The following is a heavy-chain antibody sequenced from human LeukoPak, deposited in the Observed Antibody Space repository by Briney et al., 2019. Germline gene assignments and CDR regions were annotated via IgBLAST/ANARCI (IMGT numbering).Heavy chain of an antibody. J-gene: IGHJ3*02. D-gene: IGHD3-3*01. Sequence: GGSLRLSCAASGFTFSGSAMHWVRQASGKGLEWVGRIRSKANSYATAYAASVKGRFTISRDDSKNTAYLQMNSLKTEDTAVYYCTRHDYDFWSGYYQDDAFDIWGQGTMVTVSS. CDR1: GFTFSGSA. V-gene: IGHV3-73*01. CDR3: TRHDYDFWSGYYQDDAFDI. CDR2: IRSKANSYAT.